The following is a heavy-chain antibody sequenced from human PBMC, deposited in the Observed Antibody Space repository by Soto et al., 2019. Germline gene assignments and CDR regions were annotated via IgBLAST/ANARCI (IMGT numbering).Heavy chain of an antibody. V-gene: IGHV3-33*01. Sequence: GVSLRLSCASSGFTFSSYGMHWVRQAPGKGLESVAVIWYDGGNKYYADSVKGRFTNSRDNSKNTLYLQMNSLRAEDRAVYYCARDKATSPNWFDPWGHGTLVTVSS. CDR1: GFTFSSYG. J-gene: IGHJ5*02. CDR3: ARDKATSPNWFDP. CDR2: IWYDGGNK.